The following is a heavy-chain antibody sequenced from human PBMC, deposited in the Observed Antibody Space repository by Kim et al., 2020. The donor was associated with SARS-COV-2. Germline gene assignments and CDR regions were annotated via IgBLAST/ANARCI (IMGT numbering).Heavy chain of an antibody. CDR1: GGSVSGHY. CDR3: ASVGGFNSVFDS. D-gene: IGHD6-25*01. V-gene: IGHV4-59*02. J-gene: IGHJ4*02. CDR2: SHSGGSS. Sequence: SETLSLTCTVSGGSVSGHYWTWILQPPGKGLEWIGFSHSGGSSSYSSSLKSRVTISVDTSKNEFSLQLTSVTAADTAAYYCASVGGFNSVFDSWGQGTLV.